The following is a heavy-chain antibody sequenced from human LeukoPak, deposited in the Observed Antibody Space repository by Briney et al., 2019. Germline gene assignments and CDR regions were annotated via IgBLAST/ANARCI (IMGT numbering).Heavy chain of an antibody. Sequence: SETLSLTCTVSGGSISGYYWSWVRQPAGKGLEWIGPIHTNDGTNFNPSLKSRVTMSLDTSKNQFSLKLISVTAADTAVYYCARGAATYDFQYWGQGTLVAVSS. CDR2: IHTNDGT. CDR3: ARGAATYDFQY. V-gene: IGHV4-4*07. D-gene: IGHD6-25*01. CDR1: GGSISGYY. J-gene: IGHJ1*01.